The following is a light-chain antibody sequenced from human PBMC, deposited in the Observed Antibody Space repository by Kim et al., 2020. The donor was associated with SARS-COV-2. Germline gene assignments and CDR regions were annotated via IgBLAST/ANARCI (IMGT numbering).Light chain of an antibody. J-gene: IGKJ2*01. CDR1: QSVSSSY. CDR2: GAS. V-gene: IGKV3-20*01. Sequence: SLSPGERATLSCRASQSVSSSYLVWYQQKPGQAPRLLIYGASSRATGIPDRFSGSGSGTDFTLTISRLEPEDFALYYCQHYGNLHTFGQGTKLEI. CDR3: QHYGNLHT.